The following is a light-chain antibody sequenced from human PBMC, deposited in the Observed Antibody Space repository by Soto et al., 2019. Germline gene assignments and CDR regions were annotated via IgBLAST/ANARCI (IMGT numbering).Light chain of an antibody. CDR2: DDS. CDR1: NIGSKS. V-gene: IGLV3-21*02. Sequence: SYDLTQPPSVSLAPGQTARITCVGDNIGSKSVHWYQQKPGQAPVLFVYDDSDRPSGIPERFSGSNSGNTATLTISRVEAGDEADYYCQVWDNSSDHYVFGTGTKVTVL. J-gene: IGLJ1*01. CDR3: QVWDNSSDHYV.